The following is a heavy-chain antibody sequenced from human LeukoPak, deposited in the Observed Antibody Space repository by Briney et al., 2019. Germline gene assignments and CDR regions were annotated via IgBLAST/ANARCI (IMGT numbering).Heavy chain of an antibody. V-gene: IGHV1-69*06. CDR2: IIPIFGTS. CDR3: ARVRKAAAEDWFDP. CDR1: GGTFGSYA. D-gene: IGHD6-13*01. J-gene: IGHJ5*02. Sequence: SVKVSCKASGGTFGSYAISWVRQPPGQGLEWMGVIIPIFGTSNYAQKFQGRVTITADKSTSTAYMWLSSLRSEDTAVYYCARVRKAAAEDWFDPWGQGTLVTVSS.